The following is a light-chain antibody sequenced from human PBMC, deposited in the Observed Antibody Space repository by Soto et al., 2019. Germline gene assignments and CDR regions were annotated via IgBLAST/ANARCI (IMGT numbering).Light chain of an antibody. CDR2: EGS. V-gene: IGLV2-23*01. Sequence: QSVLTQPASLSGSPGQSMTISCSGTSSDVGSYNLVSWYQQHPGKAPKLMIYEGSKRPSGVSNRFSGSKSGNTASLTISGLQTEDEADYYCCSYASSSTLYVFGTGTKVTVL. J-gene: IGLJ1*01. CDR3: CSYASSSTLYV. CDR1: SSDVGSYNL.